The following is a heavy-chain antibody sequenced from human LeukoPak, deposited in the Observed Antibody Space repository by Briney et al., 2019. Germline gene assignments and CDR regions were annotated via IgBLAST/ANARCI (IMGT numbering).Heavy chain of an antibody. CDR1: GFTFTTFW. D-gene: IGHD6-19*01. J-gene: IGHJ4*02. V-gene: IGHV3-74*01. Sequence: PGGSLRLSCATSGFTFTTFWMHWVRQAPGKGLVWVSRINHDGSSTNYADSVKGRFTISRDNAKNTVYLQMNSLRAEDTAVYYCAKALGGSGWTFDYWGQGTLVTVSS. CDR2: INHDGSST. CDR3: AKALGGSGWTFDY.